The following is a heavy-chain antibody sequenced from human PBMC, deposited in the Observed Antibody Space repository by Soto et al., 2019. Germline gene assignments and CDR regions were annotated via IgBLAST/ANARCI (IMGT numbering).Heavy chain of an antibody. Sequence: QLQLQESGPGLVKPSETLSLTCTVSAGSISRSNYYWGWIRQPPGKGLEWIGSMYSSGNTYYNPYLKSQVTISVDKSKNQFSLTLTSVTAADTAVYYCARQPYDSSGYYYGAWGQGTLVTVSS. CDR1: AGSISRSNYY. CDR3: ARQPYDSSGYYYGA. D-gene: IGHD3-22*01. J-gene: IGHJ5*02. V-gene: IGHV4-39*01. CDR2: MYSSGNT.